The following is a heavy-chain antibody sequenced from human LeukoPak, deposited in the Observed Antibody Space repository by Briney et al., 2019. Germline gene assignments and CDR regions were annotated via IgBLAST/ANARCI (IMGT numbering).Heavy chain of an antibody. Sequence: GGSLRLSCAASGFTFSSYWMSWVRQAPGKGLESVANIKQDGSEKYYVDSVKGRFTISRDNAKHSLYLQMNCLSAEDTAVYYCARGETWIQSRHPFDYWGQGTLVTVSS. CDR3: ARGETWIQSRHPFDY. D-gene: IGHD5-18*01. CDR1: GFTFSSYW. CDR2: IKQDGSEK. V-gene: IGHV3-7*01. J-gene: IGHJ4*02.